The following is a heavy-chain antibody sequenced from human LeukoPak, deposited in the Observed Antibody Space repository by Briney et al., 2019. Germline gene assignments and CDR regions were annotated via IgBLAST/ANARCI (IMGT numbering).Heavy chain of an antibody. D-gene: IGHD1-14*01. CDR3: ARDKPPPLSEGLDY. Sequence: GASVKVSCKASGYTFTGYYMHWVRKAPGQGLEWMGWINPNSGGTNYAQKFQGRVTMTRDTSISTAYMELSRLRSDDTAVYYCARDKPPPLSEGLDYWGQGILVTVSS. CDR2: INPNSGGT. CDR1: GYTFTGYY. J-gene: IGHJ4*02. V-gene: IGHV1-2*02.